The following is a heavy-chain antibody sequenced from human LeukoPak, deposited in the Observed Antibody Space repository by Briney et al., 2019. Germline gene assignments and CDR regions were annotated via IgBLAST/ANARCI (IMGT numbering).Heavy chain of an antibody. D-gene: IGHD6-13*01. Sequence: SVKVSCKASGGTFSSYAISWVRQAPGQGLEWMGGIIPIFGTANYAQKFQGRVTVTTDESTSTAYMELSSLRSEDTAVYYCSVSIAAAGGEYYYYTDVWGKGTTVTVSS. CDR3: SVSIAAAGGEYYYYTDV. CDR2: IIPIFGTA. J-gene: IGHJ6*03. V-gene: IGHV1-69*05. CDR1: GGTFSSYA.